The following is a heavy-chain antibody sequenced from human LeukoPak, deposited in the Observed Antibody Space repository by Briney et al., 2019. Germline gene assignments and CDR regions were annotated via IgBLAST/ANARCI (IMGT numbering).Heavy chain of an antibody. V-gene: IGHV3-48*03. CDR3: ALRRSMYCSGGSCYSGYYGMDV. CDR1: GFTFSSYE. J-gene: IGHJ6*04. CDR2: ISSSGSTI. D-gene: IGHD2-15*01. Sequence: PGGSLRLSCAASGFTFSSYEMNWVRQAPGKGLEWVSYISSSGSTIYYADSVKGRFTISRDSAKNSLYLQMNSLRAEDTAVYYCALRRSMYCSGGSCYSGYYGMDVWGKGTTVTVSS.